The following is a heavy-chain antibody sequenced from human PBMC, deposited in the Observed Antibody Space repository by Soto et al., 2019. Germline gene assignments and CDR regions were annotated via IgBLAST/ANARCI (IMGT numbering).Heavy chain of an antibody. D-gene: IGHD3-9*01. J-gene: IGHJ4*02. V-gene: IGHV4-30-2*01. CDR1: GGSISSGGYY. CDR2: IYHSGST. Sequence: SETLSLTCTVSGGSISSGGYYWSWIRQHPGTGLEWIGHIYHSGSTYYNPSLKSRVTISVDRSKNQFSLKLSSVTAADTAVYYCARGWVGTGSHYFRFWGQGTLVTVSS. CDR3: ARGWVGTGSHYFRF.